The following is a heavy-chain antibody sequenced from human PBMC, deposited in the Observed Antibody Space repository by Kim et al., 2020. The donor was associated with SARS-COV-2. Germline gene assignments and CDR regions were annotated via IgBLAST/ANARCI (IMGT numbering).Heavy chain of an antibody. V-gene: IGHV3-15*01. J-gene: IGHJ4*02. Sequence: AAPVKGRFTISRDDSKNTLYLQMNSLKTEDTAVYYCTTDLGQWLDYYFDYWGQGTLVTVSS. D-gene: IGHD6-19*01. CDR3: TTDLGQWLDYYFDY.